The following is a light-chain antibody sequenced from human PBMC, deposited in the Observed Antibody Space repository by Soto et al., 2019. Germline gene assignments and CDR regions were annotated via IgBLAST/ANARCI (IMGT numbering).Light chain of an antibody. CDR1: SSDVGGYNY. CDR2: EVN. J-gene: IGLJ1*01. Sequence: LSQPPSASGSPGQSVAISCTGTSSDVGGYNYVSWYQQHPGKAPKLMIYEVNKRPSGVPDRFSGSKSGNTASLTVSGLQAEDEADYYCSSYAGSSNVFGTGTKVTVL. V-gene: IGLV2-8*01. CDR3: SSYAGSSNV.